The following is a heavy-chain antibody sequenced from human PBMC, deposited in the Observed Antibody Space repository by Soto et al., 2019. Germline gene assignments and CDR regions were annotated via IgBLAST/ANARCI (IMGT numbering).Heavy chain of an antibody. Sequence: QVQLVQSGAEVKKPGASVKVSCKASGYTFTGYYMHWVRQAPGQGLEWMGWINPNSGGTNYAQKFQGRVTMTRDTSISTAYMELSRLRSDDTAVYYCAREGYDSSGYYGYYFDYWGQGTLVTVSS. CDR2: INPNSGGT. D-gene: IGHD3-22*01. CDR3: AREGYDSSGYYGYYFDY. J-gene: IGHJ4*02. CDR1: GYTFTGYY. V-gene: IGHV1-2*02.